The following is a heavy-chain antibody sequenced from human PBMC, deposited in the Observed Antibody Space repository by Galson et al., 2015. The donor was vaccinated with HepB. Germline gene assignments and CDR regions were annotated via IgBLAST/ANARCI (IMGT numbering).Heavy chain of an antibody. CDR2: IYPGDSDT. J-gene: IGHJ6*02. V-gene: IGHV5-51*01. CDR3: ARQSGQSDDSSGYHNLYYYYGMDV. Sequence: QSGAEVKKPGESLRISCKGSGYSFTSYWISWVRQMPGKGLEWMGIIYPGDSDTRYSPSFQGQVTISADKSISTAYLQWSSLKASDTAMYYCARQSGQSDDSSGYHNLYYYYGMDVWGQGTTVTVSS. D-gene: IGHD3-22*01. CDR1: GYSFTSYW.